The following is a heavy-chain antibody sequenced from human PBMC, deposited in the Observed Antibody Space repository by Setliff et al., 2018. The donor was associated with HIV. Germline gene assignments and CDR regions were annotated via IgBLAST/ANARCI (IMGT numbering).Heavy chain of an antibody. CDR1: AFIFTTYG. D-gene: IGHD6-19*01. V-gene: IGHV3-30*02. J-gene: IGHJ6*02. CDR3: AKGYRRSSGWPEYYYYALDV. Sequence: GGSLRLSCEASAFIFTTYGMHWVRQAPGKGLEWIAFIRYDGNDKYYADSVKSRFTISRDNSKNTLYLQMNSLRAEDTAFYYCAKGYRRSSGWPEYYYYALDVWGQGTTVTVSS. CDR2: IRYDGNDK.